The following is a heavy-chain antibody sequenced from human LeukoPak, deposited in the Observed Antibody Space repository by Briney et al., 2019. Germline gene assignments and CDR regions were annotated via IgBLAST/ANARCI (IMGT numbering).Heavy chain of an antibody. J-gene: IGHJ4*02. Sequence: PGGSLRLSCVVSGFTFSRFAMHWVRQAPGNGLEWVAVVSHDGSDKYYADSVKDRFTISREDAKNSLYLQMNSLRAGDTAVYYCARAVAGTFFDYWGQGTLVTVSS. CDR2: VSHDGSDK. CDR1: GFTFSRFA. D-gene: IGHD6-19*01. CDR3: ARAVAGTFFDY. V-gene: IGHV3-30*14.